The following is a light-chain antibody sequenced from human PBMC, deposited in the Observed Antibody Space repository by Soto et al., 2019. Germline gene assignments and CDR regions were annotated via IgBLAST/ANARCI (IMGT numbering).Light chain of an antibody. CDR1: QSISSW. CDR2: DAY. V-gene: IGKV1-5*01. Sequence: DIQMTQSPSTLSASVGDRVTITCRASQSISSWLPWYQQKPGKAPQLLIYDAYSMESGVPARFSGSGSGTEFTLTISSLQPYDFAHYYCQQYNSSSFTFGPGTNVDIK. CDR3: QQYNSSSFT. J-gene: IGKJ3*01.